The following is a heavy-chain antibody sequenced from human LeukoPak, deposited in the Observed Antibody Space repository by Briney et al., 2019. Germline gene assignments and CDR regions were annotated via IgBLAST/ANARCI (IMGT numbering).Heavy chain of an antibody. J-gene: IGHJ6*02. V-gene: IGHV3-74*01. CDR2: INSDGSST. CDR3: ARDSATVSGFRVWRLYGMDV. Sequence: GGSLRLSCAASGFTFSSYWMHWVRQAPGKGLVWVSRINSDGSSTSYADSVKGRFTISRDNAKNTLYLQMNSLRAEDTAVYYCARDSATVSGFRVWRLYGMDVWGQGTTVTVSS. CDR1: GFTFSSYW. D-gene: IGHD4-4*01.